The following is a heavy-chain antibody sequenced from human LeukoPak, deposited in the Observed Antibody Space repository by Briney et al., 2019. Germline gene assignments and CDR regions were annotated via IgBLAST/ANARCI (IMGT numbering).Heavy chain of an antibody. J-gene: IGHJ6*03. Sequence: GETLRLSCEASGFTFTSYGMSWVRQAPGKGLEWVAVISYDGSNKYYADSVKGRFTLSRDNAKNSLYLQMNSLRAEDTAVYYCARVRGVAPLHYYMDVWGKGTTVTVSS. CDR2: ISYDGSNK. D-gene: IGHD3-10*01. CDR3: ARVRGVAPLHYYMDV. CDR1: GFTFTSYG. V-gene: IGHV3-30*03.